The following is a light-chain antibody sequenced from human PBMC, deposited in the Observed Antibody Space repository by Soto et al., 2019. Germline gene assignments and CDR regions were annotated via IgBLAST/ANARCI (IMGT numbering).Light chain of an antibody. CDR2: AAS. CDR3: HQSYISPYT. V-gene: IGKV1-39*01. Sequence: DIQMTQSPSSLSASVGDRVTITCRASERIANYLNWYQQKPGKAPNLLIYAASTLQTGVPSRFSGSGSATDFTLTISRLHTEDFATYFCHQSYISPYTFGQGTKLDI. J-gene: IGKJ2*01. CDR1: ERIANY.